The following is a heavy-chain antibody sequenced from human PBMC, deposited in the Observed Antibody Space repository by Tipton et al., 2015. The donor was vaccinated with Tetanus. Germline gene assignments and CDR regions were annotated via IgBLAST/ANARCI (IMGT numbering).Heavy chain of an antibody. D-gene: IGHD3-3*01. V-gene: IGHV1-46*01. CDR1: GYTFTSYY. J-gene: IGHJ6*02. Sequence: QVQLVQSGAEVKKPGASVKVSCKASGYTFTSYYMHWVRQAPGQGLEWMGIINPSGGSTSYAQKFQGRVTMTRDTSTSTVYMELSSLRSEDTAVYYCAREGVSTIFGVVIMWENYYYGMDVWGQGTTVTVSS. CDR2: INPSGGST. CDR3: AREGVSTIFGVVIMWENYYYGMDV.